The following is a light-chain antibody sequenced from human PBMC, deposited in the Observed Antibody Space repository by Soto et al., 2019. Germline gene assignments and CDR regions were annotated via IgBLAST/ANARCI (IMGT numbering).Light chain of an antibody. CDR3: HQRNNWPIT. J-gene: IGKJ5*01. CDR2: DAP. Sequence: ESVLAQSPATLSLSPGERATLSCRASQSVGTDLAWYQQKPGQAPRLLIYDAPTLATGIPARFSGSGSGTAFTLTVSSLEPDDFAVYYCHQRNNWPITFGQGTRLDIK. V-gene: IGKV3-11*01. CDR1: QSVGTD.